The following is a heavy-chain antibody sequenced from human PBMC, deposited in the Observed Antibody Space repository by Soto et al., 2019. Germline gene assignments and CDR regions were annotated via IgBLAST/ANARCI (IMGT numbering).Heavy chain of an antibody. Sequence: SEALSLTCTVSGGSISSSSYYWGWIRQAPGKGLEWIGSIYYSGSTYYNPSLKSRVTISVDTSKNQFSLKLSSVTAADTAVYYCARSSTWVLWEYENWFVPWGPGTLVPVSS. CDR1: GGSISSSSYY. CDR3: ARSSTWVLWEYENWFVP. J-gene: IGHJ5*02. CDR2: IYYSGST. V-gene: IGHV4-39*01. D-gene: IGHD2-2*01.